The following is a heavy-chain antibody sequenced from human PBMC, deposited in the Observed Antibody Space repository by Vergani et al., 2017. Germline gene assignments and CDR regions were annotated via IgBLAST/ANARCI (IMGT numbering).Heavy chain of an antibody. CDR2: IWYDGSNK. Sequence: QEQLVESGGGVVQPGRSLRLSCAAPGFTFSSYGMHWVRQAPGKGLEWVAVIWYDGSNKYYADSVKGRFTISRDNSKNTLYLQMNSLRAEDTAVYYCARDGSRRIGNWFDPWGQGTLVTVSS. D-gene: IGHD6-13*01. V-gene: IGHV3-33*01. J-gene: IGHJ5*02. CDR3: ARDGSRRIGNWFDP. CDR1: GFTFSSYG.